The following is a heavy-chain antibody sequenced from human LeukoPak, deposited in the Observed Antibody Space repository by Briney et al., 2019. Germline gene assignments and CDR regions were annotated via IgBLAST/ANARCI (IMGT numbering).Heavy chain of an antibody. Sequence: ASVKVSCKASGGTFSSYAISWVRQAPGQGLGWMGGIIPIFGTANYAQKFQGRVTITTDESTSTAYMEPSSLRSEDTAVYYCARYDDCSSTSCRAMDVWGKGTTVTVSS. V-gene: IGHV1-69*05. J-gene: IGHJ6*03. CDR2: IIPIFGTA. CDR1: GGTFSSYA. CDR3: ARYDDCSSTSCRAMDV. D-gene: IGHD2-2*01.